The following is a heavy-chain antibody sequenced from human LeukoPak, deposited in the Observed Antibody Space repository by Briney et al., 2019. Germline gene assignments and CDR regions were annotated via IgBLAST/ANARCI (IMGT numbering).Heavy chain of an antibody. V-gene: IGHV4-4*02. CDR3: ARDKMVRGVPGPPFDFDY. CDR1: GGSISSSDW. D-gene: IGHD3-10*01. Sequence: SGTLSLTCAVSGGSISSSDWWSWVRQPPGKGLEWIGEIYHSGSTNYNPSLKSRVTISVDKSKNQFSLKLSSVTAADTAVYYCARDKMVRGVPGPPFDFDYWGQGTLVTVSS. CDR2: IYHSGST. J-gene: IGHJ4*02.